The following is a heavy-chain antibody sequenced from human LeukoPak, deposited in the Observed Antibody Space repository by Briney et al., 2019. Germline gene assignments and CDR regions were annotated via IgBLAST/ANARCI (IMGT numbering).Heavy chain of an antibody. J-gene: IGHJ4*02. D-gene: IGHD3-3*01. Sequence: GESLKISCKGSGHTFSSYCIGWVRQMPGKGVEWMGIIYPGDSDNRYSPSLQGQVTTSVDTSTGTAYLQWSSLKASDTAIYYCARQNDFRLDYWGQGTLVTVSS. V-gene: IGHV5-51*01. CDR1: GHTFSSYC. CDR3: ARQNDFRLDY. CDR2: IYPGDSDN.